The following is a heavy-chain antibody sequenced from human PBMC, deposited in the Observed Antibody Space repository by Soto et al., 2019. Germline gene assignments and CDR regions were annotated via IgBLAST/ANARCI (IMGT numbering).Heavy chain of an antibody. D-gene: IGHD2-8*01. J-gene: IGHJ5*02. CDR2: ISSSSSTI. V-gene: IGHV3-48*02. Sequence: EVQLVESGGGLVQPGGSLRLSCAASGFTFSSYSMNSVGQAPGKGLEWVSYISSSSSTIYYADSVKGRFTISRDNAMNSLYLQMNSLRDDDTAVYYCAREGVSLNWFDPWGQGTLVNVAS. CDR1: GFTFSSYS. CDR3: AREGVSLNWFDP.